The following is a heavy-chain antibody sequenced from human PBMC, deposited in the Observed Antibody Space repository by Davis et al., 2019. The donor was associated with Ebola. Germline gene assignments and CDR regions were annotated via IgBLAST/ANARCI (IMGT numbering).Heavy chain of an antibody. V-gene: IGHV3-13*01. Sequence: GGSLRLSCAASGFTFSSYAMHWVRQATGKGLEWVSATGTTGDTYYPGSVRGRFTVSRDDATNSFYLQMDTLRVEDTAVYYCTRAPPGSRFRLDYWGQGTLVTVSS. CDR3: TRAPPGSRFRLDY. D-gene: IGHD6-13*01. CDR1: GFTFSSYA. J-gene: IGHJ4*02. CDR2: TGTTGDT.